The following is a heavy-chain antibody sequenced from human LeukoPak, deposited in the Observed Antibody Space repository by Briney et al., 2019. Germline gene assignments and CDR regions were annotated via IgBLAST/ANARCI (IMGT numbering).Heavy chain of an antibody. D-gene: IGHD3-22*01. J-gene: IGHJ4*02. CDR1: GYTFTGYY. Sequence: ASVKVSCKASGYTFTGYYMYWVRQAPGQGLEWMGWINPNSGGTNYAQKFQGRVTMTRDTSISTAYMELSRLRSDDTAVYYCARGKHYDSSGYRPRGFDYWGQGTLVTVSS. CDR2: INPNSGGT. V-gene: IGHV1-2*02. CDR3: ARGKHYDSSGYRPRGFDY.